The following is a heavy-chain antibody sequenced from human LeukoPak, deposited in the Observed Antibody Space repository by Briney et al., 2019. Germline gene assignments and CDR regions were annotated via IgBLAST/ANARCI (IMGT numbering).Heavy chain of an antibody. V-gene: IGHV1-2*02. CDR3: ARDSPPIAARLGD. D-gene: IGHD6-6*01. CDR2: INPNSGGT. J-gene: IGHJ4*02. CDR1: GYTFTAYN. Sequence: ASVKVSCKASGYTFTAYNLHGGQRALEQGLGWLGWINPNSGGTNYAQKFQGRVTMTRDTSISTAYMELSRPRSDDTAVYYCARDSPPIAARLGDWGQGTLVTVSS.